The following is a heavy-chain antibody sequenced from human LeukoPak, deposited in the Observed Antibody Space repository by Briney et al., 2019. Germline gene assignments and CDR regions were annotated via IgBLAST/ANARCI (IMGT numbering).Heavy chain of an antibody. J-gene: IGHJ4*02. CDR3: ARADWSMLDY. CDR1: GYTFTAYY. V-gene: IGHV1-2*02. D-gene: IGHD1-1*01. Sequence: SVKLSCKASGYTFTAYYMHWVRQAPGQGLEWMGWINPNSGDTNFAQKFQGRVTMTRDTSISTVYMELSRLRSDDTAVYYCARADWSMLDYWGQGTMAADSS. CDR2: INPNSGDT.